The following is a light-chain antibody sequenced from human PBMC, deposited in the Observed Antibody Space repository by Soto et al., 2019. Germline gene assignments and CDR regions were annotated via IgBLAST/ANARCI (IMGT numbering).Light chain of an antibody. CDR1: SSDVGAYNY. J-gene: IGLJ1*01. CDR2: DVT. Sequence: HSALTQPASVSGSPGQSITISCTGTSSDVGAYNYVSWYQHHPGKVPKLMIYDVTKRPSGVSDRFSGSKSGNTASLTISGLQAEDEADYYCSSYTSSRTLVFGSGTKLTVL. CDR3: SSYTSSRTLV. V-gene: IGLV2-14*03.